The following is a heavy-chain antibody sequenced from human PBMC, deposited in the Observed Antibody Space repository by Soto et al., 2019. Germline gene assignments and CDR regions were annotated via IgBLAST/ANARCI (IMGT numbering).Heavy chain of an antibody. CDR3: VRDGTKTLRDWFDP. Sequence: SETLSLTCTVSGASISGFYWSWIRKSAGKGLEWIGRIYATRTTDYNPSLKSRVMMSVDTSKKQFSLRLRSVTAADTAVYYCVRDGTKTLRDWFDPWGQGISVTVPQ. D-gene: IGHD1-1*01. CDR2: IYATRTT. J-gene: IGHJ5*02. V-gene: IGHV4-4*07. CDR1: GASISGFY.